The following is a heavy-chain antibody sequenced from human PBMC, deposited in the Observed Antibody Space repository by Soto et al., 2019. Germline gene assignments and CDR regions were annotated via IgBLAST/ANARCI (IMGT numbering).Heavy chain of an antibody. CDR1: GGSISSYY. Sequence: SETLSLTCTVSGGSISSYYWSWIRQPPGKGLEWIGSIYYSGSTYYNPSLKSRVTISVDTSKNQFSLKLSSVTAADTAVYYCARLRRDGYNYDYWGQGTLVTVSS. J-gene: IGHJ4*02. V-gene: IGHV4-59*05. D-gene: IGHD5-12*01. CDR3: ARLRRDGYNYDY. CDR2: IYYSGST.